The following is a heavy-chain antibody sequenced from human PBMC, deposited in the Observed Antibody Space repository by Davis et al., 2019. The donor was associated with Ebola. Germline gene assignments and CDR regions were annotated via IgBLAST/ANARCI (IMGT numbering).Heavy chain of an antibody. Sequence: GESLKISCAASGFIFNNYAMTWVRQAPGRGLEWVSTTSSGGSTTYYADSVKGRFTISRDDSKNTAYLQMNSLKTEDTAVYYCTSTGIVGATFADYWGQGTLVTVSS. CDR2: TSSGGSTT. V-gene: IGHV3-23*01. CDR3: TSTGIVGATFADY. CDR1: GFIFNNYA. D-gene: IGHD1-26*01. J-gene: IGHJ4*02.